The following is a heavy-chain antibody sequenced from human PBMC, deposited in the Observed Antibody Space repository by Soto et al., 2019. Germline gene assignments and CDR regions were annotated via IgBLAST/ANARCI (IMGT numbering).Heavy chain of an antibody. D-gene: IGHD3-3*01. CDR1: GGSISSGGYY. CDR3: ARGNRGTLYYDFWSGYSRNWFDP. V-gene: IGHV4-31*03. Sequence: SETLSLTCTVSGGSISSGGYYWSWIRQHPGKDLEWIGYIYYSGSTYYNPSLKSRVTISVDTSKNQFSLKLSSVTAADTAVYYCARGNRGTLYYDFWSGYSRNWFDPWGQGTLVTVSS. J-gene: IGHJ5*02. CDR2: IYYSGST.